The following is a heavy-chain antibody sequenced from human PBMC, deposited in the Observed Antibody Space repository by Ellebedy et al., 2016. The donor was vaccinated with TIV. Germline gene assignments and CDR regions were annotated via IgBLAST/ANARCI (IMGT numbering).Heavy chain of an antibody. CDR3: ARDFGYWYFDL. D-gene: IGHD3-16*01. CDR2: IYYSGST. V-gene: IGHV4-59*01. Sequence: MPSETLSLTCTVSGGSISSYYWSWIRQPPGKGLEWIGYIYYSGSTNYNPSLKSRVTISVDTSKNQFSLKLSSVTAADTAVYYCARDFGYWYFDLWGRGTLVTVSS. CDR1: GGSISSYY. J-gene: IGHJ2*01.